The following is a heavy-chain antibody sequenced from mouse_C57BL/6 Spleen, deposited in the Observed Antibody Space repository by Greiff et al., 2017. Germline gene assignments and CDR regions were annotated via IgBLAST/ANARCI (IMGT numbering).Heavy chain of an antibody. Sequence: VQLKQSGAELVRPGASVKLSCTASGFNIKDDYMHWVKQRPEQGLEWIGWIDPENGDTEYASKFQGKATITADTSSNTAYLQLSSLTSEDTAVYYCTLITTVVARDYWGQGTTLTVSS. V-gene: IGHV14-4*01. J-gene: IGHJ2*01. CDR1: GFNIKDDY. D-gene: IGHD1-1*01. CDR2: IDPENGDT. CDR3: TLITTVVARDY.